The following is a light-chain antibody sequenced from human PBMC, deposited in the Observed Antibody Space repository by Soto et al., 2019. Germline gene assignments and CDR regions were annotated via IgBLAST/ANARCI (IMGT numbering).Light chain of an antibody. J-gene: IGLJ2*01. Sequence: QSALTQPASVSGSPGQSITISCTGTSSDVGAFNYVSWYQQHPGKAPRLMIYDVSNRPSGVSNRFSGSKSGNTASLTISGLKAEDEADYYCSSYRHSRTVVLGGGTKLTVL. CDR1: SSDVGAFNY. CDR2: DVS. V-gene: IGLV2-14*01. CDR3: SSYRHSRTVV.